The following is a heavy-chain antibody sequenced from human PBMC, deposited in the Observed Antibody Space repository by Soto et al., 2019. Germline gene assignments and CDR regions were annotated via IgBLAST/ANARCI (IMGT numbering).Heavy chain of an antibody. Sequence: PGGSLRLSCAASGFTFSSYSMNWVRQAPGKGLEWVSSISSSSSYIYYADSVKGRFTISRDNAKNSLYLQMNSLRAEDTAVYYCARAAEGADLEVYYYYGMDVWGQGTTVTVSS. D-gene: IGHD1-26*01. CDR2: ISSSSSYI. V-gene: IGHV3-21*01. CDR1: GFTFSSYS. J-gene: IGHJ6*02. CDR3: ARAAEGADLEVYYYYGMDV.